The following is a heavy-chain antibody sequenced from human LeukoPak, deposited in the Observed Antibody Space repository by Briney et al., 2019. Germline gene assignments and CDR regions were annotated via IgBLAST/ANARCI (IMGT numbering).Heavy chain of an antibody. D-gene: IGHD2-15*01. Sequence: ASVKVSCKASGYTFTSYDINWVRQATGQGLEWIGWMNPNGGNTGYAQKFQGRVTMTRNTSISTAYMELSSLRSEDTAVYYCARGHHCSGGSCYSWFDPWGQGTLVTVSS. V-gene: IGHV1-8*01. CDR1: GYTFTSYD. CDR2: MNPNGGNT. CDR3: ARGHHCSGGSCYSWFDP. J-gene: IGHJ5*02.